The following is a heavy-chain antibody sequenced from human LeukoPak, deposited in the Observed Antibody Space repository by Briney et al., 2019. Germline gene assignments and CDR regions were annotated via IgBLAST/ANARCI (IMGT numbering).Heavy chain of an antibody. V-gene: IGHV1-69*04. J-gene: IGHJ4*02. CDR3: ARGSVDTAMVSEYYFDY. Sequence: HVASVKVSCKASGGTFSSYAISWVRQAPGQGIEWMGRIIPIFGIANYAQKFQGRVTITADKSTSTAYMELSSLRSEDTAVYYCARGSVDTAMVSEYYFDYWGQGTLVTVSS. D-gene: IGHD5-18*01. CDR2: IIPIFGIA. CDR1: GGTFSSYA.